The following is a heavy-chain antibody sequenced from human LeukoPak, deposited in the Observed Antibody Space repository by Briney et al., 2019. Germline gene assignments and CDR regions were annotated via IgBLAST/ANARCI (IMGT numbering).Heavy chain of an antibody. D-gene: IGHD6-6*01. CDR2: IKQDGSEK. CDR3: AREYSSSSGRSFDY. Sequence: GGSLRLSCAASGFTFSSYWMSWVRQAPGKGLEWVANIKQDGSEKYYVDSVKGRFTISRDNAKNSLYLQMNSLRAEDTAVYYCAREYSSSSGRSFDYWGQGTLVTVSS. CDR1: GFTFSSYW. J-gene: IGHJ4*02. V-gene: IGHV3-7*01.